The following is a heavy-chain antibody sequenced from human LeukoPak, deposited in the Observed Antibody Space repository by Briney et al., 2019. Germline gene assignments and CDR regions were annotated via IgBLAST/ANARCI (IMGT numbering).Heavy chain of an antibody. V-gene: IGHV3-11*01. J-gene: IGHJ5*02. D-gene: IGHD6-19*01. CDR3: ARDSGSSAVAGILNWFDP. CDR2: ISSSGSTI. CDR1: GFTFSDYY. Sequence: GGSLRLSCAASGFTFSDYYMSWIRQAPGKGLEWVSYISSSGSTIYYADSVKCRFTISRDNAKNSLYLQMNSLRAEDTAVYYCARDSGSSAVAGILNWFDPWGQGTLVTVSS.